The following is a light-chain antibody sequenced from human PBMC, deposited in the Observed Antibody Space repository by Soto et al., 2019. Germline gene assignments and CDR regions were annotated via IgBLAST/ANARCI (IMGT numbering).Light chain of an antibody. CDR2: AAS. V-gene: IGKV1-39*01. CDR1: QSISSW. CDR3: QQSYSTHPLT. Sequence: DIQMTQSPSTLSASVGDRVTITCRASQSISSWLAWYQQKPGKAPKLLIYAASSLQSGVPSRFSGSGSGTDFTLTISSLQPEDFATYYCQQSYSTHPLTFGGGTKVDIK. J-gene: IGKJ4*01.